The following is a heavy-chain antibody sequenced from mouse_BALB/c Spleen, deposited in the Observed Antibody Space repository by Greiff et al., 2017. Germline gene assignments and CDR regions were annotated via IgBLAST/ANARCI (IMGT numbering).Heavy chain of an antibody. CDR2: INPDSSTI. J-gene: IGHJ4*01. D-gene: IGHD1-1*01. CDR1: GFDFSRYW. CDR3: ARRGRGPIYYAMDY. V-gene: IGHV4-1*02. Sequence: EVKLVESGGGLVQPGGSLKLSCAASGFDFSRYWMSWVRQAPGKGLEWIGEINPDSSTINYTPSLKDKFIISRDNAKNTLYLQMSKVRSEDTALYYCARRGRGPIYYAMDYWGQGTSVTVSS.